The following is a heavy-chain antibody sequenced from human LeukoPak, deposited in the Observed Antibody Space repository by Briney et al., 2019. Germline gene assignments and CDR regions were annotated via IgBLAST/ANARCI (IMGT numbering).Heavy chain of an antibody. Sequence: GGSLRLSCAASGFTFSSYGMHWVRQAPGKGLEWVAEIWFDGKNEHFADSVKGRFTISRDNSKNTMYLQINNLRAEDTAVYYCARDRHCANGVCHSPPGMDVWGQGTTVIVSS. J-gene: IGHJ6*02. CDR1: GFTFSSYG. CDR3: ARDRHCANGVCHSPPGMDV. V-gene: IGHV3-33*01. CDR2: IWFDGKNE. D-gene: IGHD2-8*01.